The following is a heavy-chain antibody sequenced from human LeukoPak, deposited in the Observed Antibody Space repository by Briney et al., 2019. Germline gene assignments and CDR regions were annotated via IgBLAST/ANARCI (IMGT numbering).Heavy chain of an antibody. D-gene: IGHD4-23*01. V-gene: IGHV3-48*02. Sequence: GGSLRLSCAASGFTFSSYAMSWVRQAPGKGLEWVSYISTGSSTTYYADSVKGRFTISRDNVENSLYLQMNSLRDEDTAAYYCARVAAGYSVNYFDYWGQGTLVTVSS. J-gene: IGHJ4*02. CDR1: GFTFSSYA. CDR3: ARVAAGYSVNYFDY. CDR2: ISTGSSTT.